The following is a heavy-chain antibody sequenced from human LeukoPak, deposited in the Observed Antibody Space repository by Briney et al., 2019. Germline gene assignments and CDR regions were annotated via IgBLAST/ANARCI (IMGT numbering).Heavy chain of an antibody. CDR3: AGVIGYYYDSSGYYQSGYFDY. D-gene: IGHD3-22*01. CDR2: IYYSGST. CDR1: GGSISSYY. V-gene: IGHV4-59*01. Sequence: SETLSLTCTVSGGSISSYYWSWIRQPPGKGLEWIGYIYYSGSTNYNPSLKGRVTISVDTSKNQFSLKLSSVTAADTAVYYCAGVIGYYYDSSGYYQSGYFDYWGQGTLVTVSS. J-gene: IGHJ4*02.